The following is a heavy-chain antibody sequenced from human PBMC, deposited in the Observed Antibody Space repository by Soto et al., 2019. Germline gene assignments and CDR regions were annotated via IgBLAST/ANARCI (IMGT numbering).Heavy chain of an antibody. V-gene: IGHV3-23*01. J-gene: IGHJ6*02. CDR3: AKDPDFWSGYYVARHYYYGMDV. CDR2: ISGSGGST. D-gene: IGHD3-3*01. Sequence: PGGSLRLSCAASGFTFSSYAMSWVRQAPGKGLEWVSVISGSGGSTYYADSVKGRFTISRDNSKNTLYLQMNSLRAEDTAVYYCAKDPDFWSGYYVARHYYYGMDVWGQGTTVTVSS. CDR1: GFTFSSYA.